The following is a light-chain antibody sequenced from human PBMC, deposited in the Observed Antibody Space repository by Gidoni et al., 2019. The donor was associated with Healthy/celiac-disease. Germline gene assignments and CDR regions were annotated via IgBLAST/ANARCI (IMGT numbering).Light chain of an antibody. CDR3: SSYTSSSTGV. CDR1: SSDVGGYNY. CDR2: EVS. V-gene: IGLV2-14*01. J-gene: IGLJ2*01. Sequence: QSALTQPASVSGSPGQAIPISCTGTSSDVGGYNYVSWYQQHPGKAHKLMIYEVSNRPSGVSNRVSGSKSGNTASLTISGLQAEEEADYYCSSYTSSSTGVFGGGTKLTVL.